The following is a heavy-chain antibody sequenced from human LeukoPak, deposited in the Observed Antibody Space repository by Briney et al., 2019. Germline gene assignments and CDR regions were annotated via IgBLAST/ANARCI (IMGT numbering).Heavy chain of an antibody. Sequence: AGGSLRLSCAASGFTFSSYAMSWVRQAPGKGLEWVSAISGSGGSTYYADSVKGRFTTSRDNSKNTLYLQMNSLRAEDTAVYYCASNYDILTGNTYWGQGTLVTVSS. CDR1: GFTFSSYA. V-gene: IGHV3-23*01. J-gene: IGHJ4*02. D-gene: IGHD3-9*01. CDR2: ISGSGGST. CDR3: ASNYDILTGNTY.